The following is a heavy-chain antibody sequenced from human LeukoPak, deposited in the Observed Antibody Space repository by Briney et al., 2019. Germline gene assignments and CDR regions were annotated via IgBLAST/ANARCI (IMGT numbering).Heavy chain of an antibody. J-gene: IGHJ3*02. Sequence: ASVKVSCEASGYTFTGYYMHWVRQAPGQGLEWMGWINPNSGGTNYAQKFQGRVTMTRDTSISTAYMELSRLRSDDTAVYYCARAWGIAAAGTYAFDIWGQGTMVTVSS. V-gene: IGHV1-2*02. CDR1: GYTFTGYY. D-gene: IGHD6-13*01. CDR2: INPNSGGT. CDR3: ARAWGIAAAGTYAFDI.